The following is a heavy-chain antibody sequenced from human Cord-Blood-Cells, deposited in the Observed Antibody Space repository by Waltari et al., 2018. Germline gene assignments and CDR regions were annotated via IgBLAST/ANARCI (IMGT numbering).Heavy chain of an antibody. Sequence: EVQLVESGGGLVQPGRSLRLSGTASGFTFGDYAMSWVRQAPGKGLVWVGFIRSKAYGGTTEYAASVKGRFTISRDDSKSIAYLQMNSLKTEDTAVYYCTREHLSVGATNYYYYGMDVWGQGTTVTVSS. CDR1: GFTFGDYA. CDR2: IRSKAYGGTT. J-gene: IGHJ6*02. V-gene: IGHV3-49*04. CDR3: TREHLSVGATNYYYYGMDV. D-gene: IGHD1-26*01.